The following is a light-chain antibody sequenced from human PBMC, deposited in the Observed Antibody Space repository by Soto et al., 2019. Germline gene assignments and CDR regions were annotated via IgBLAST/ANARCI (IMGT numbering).Light chain of an antibody. CDR3: HSYSSVSTRV. CDR2: EVT. V-gene: IGLV2-14*01. J-gene: IGLJ2*01. Sequence: QSALTQPASVSASPGQSIAISCTGTNNDVGGYDYVSWFQQHPGKAPKLIIYEVTKRESGVSDRFAAFKSGNTATLTISDLQAEDEADYYCHSYSSVSTRVFGGGTKLTVL. CDR1: NNDVGGYDY.